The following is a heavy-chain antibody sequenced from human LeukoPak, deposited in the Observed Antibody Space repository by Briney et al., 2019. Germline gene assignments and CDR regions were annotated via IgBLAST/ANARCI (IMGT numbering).Heavy chain of an antibody. CDR3: ARDGRSSGWYQGFDY. V-gene: IGHV3-30-3*01. J-gene: IGHJ4*02. CDR1: GFTFSSYA. D-gene: IGHD6-19*01. Sequence: GGSLRLSCAASGFTFSSYAMHWVRQAPGKGLEWVAVISYDGSNKYYADSVKGRFTISRDNSKNTLHLQMNSLRAEDTAVYYCARDGRSSGWYQGFDYWGQGTLVTVSS. CDR2: ISYDGSNK.